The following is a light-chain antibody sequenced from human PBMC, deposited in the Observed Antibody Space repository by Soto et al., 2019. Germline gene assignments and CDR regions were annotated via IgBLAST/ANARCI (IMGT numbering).Light chain of an antibody. Sequence: EIVMTQSPATLSVSPGERATLSCRASQTISSNLVWYQQKPGQAPRLLIYDTSTRATGIPARFSGGGSGTEFTLTVSSLQSEDSAIYYCQQYNDWPPRFTFGPGTKVEIQ. CDR1: QTISSN. CDR2: DTS. CDR3: QQYNDWPPRFT. V-gene: IGKV3-15*01. J-gene: IGKJ3*01.